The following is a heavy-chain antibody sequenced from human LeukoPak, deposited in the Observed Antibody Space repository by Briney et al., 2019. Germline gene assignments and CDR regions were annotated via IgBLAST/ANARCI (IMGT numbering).Heavy chain of an antibody. J-gene: IGHJ4*02. Sequence: GGSLRLSCTASGFTFSNSEMNWVRQAPGKGLEWISYISTRSNTIYYADSVKGRFTISRDNAKNSLFLQMNSLRAEDTALYYCARGGSADDWGQGTLVTVSS. CDR3: ARGGSADD. CDR2: ISTRSNTI. V-gene: IGHV3-48*03. D-gene: IGHD2-15*01. CDR1: GFTFSNSE.